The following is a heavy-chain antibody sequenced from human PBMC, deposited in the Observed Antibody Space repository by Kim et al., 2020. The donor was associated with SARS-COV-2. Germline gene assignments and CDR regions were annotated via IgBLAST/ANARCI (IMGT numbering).Heavy chain of an antibody. Sequence: SETLSLTCTVSGGSISSYYWSWIRQPPGKGLEWIGYIYYSGSTNYNPSLKSRVTISVDTSKNQCSLKLSSVTAADTAVYYCARDPAGGHCYGSGGYYRYYYGVDVWGQGTTVTVSS. D-gene: IGHD3-10*01. V-gene: IGHV4-59*13. CDR1: GGSISSYY. CDR2: IYYSGST. CDR3: ARDPAGGHCYGSGGYYRYYYGVDV. J-gene: IGHJ6*02.